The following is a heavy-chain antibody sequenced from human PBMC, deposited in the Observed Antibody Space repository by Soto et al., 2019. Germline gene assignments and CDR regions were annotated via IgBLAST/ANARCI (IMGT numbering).Heavy chain of an antibody. CDR1: GGTFRNYP. J-gene: IGHJ4*02. V-gene: IGHV1-69*04. CDR3: ARGPLVVLNYFET. CDR2: IFPLTDIP. Sequence: QVQLVHSGTEVKKPGSSVKVSCKASGGTFRNYPINWVRQAPGQGLEWMGSIFPLTDIPDYAQNFQARLTISADKSTSTAYMELSSLTSDDTAMYFCARGPLVVLNYFETWAQGTLVTVSS.